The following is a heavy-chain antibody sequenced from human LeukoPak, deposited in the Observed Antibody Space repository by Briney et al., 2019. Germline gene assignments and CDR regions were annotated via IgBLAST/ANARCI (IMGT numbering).Heavy chain of an antibody. V-gene: IGHV3-73*01. Sequence: PGGSLRLSCAASGFGFSGSAMHWVRQASGKGLEWVGRIRSKANNYATAYAASVKGRFTISRDDSKNTAYLQMNSLKTEDTAVYYCRLERELYLPCDYWGQGTLVTVSS. J-gene: IGHJ4*02. CDR2: IRSKANNYAT. D-gene: IGHD1-7*01. CDR3: RLERELYLPCDY. CDR1: GFGFSGSA.